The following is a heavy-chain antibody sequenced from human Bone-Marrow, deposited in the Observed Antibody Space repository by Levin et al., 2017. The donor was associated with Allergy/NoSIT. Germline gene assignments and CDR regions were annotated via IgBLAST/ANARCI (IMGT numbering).Heavy chain of an antibody. Sequence: GASVKVSCKASGYSFSTFEINWVRQAPGQGLEWLGWMKPNSGNTGYAQKFQGRVPMTSDTALSTAYMELTTLTSEDTAVYYCTRGYSGSSPLDFWGQGTVVTVSS. D-gene: IGHD6-13*01. CDR1: GYSFSTFE. CDR2: MKPNSGNT. J-gene: IGHJ4*02. CDR3: TRGYSGSSPLDF. V-gene: IGHV1-8*01.